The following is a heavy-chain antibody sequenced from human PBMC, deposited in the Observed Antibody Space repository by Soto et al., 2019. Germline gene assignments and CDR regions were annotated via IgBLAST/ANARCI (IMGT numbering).Heavy chain of an antibody. Sequence: EVQLLESGGGLVQPGGSLRLSCAASGFTFSSYAMSWVRQAPGKGLEWVSAISGSGGSTYYADSVKGRFTISRDNSKNTLYRQMNSLRAEDTAVYYCAKEVTVVTRYYYYGMDVWGQGTTVTVSS. V-gene: IGHV3-23*01. J-gene: IGHJ6*02. CDR3: AKEVTVVTRYYYYGMDV. CDR2: ISGSGGST. CDR1: GFTFSSYA. D-gene: IGHD2-21*02.